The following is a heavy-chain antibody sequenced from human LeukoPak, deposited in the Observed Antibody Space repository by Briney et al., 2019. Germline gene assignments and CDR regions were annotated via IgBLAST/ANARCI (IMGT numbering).Heavy chain of an antibody. CDR2: IYSSGSA. CDR3: ARDVRYASGWSTPES. V-gene: IGHV4-4*07. CDR1: GGSILNHY. J-gene: IGHJ5*02. Sequence: PSETLSLTCTVAGGSILNHYWSSIRQPAGKGLEWIGRIYSSGSANYSPSLKSRVSMSIDTSNNHFSLNLTSVTAADTALYFCARDVRYASGWSTPESWGQGTLVTVSS. D-gene: IGHD6-19*01.